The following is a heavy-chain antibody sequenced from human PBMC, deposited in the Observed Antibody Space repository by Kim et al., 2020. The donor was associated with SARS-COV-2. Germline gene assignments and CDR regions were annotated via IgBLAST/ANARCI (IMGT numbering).Heavy chain of an antibody. CDR2: ISSSSSYI. CDR3: ARGRSGSYASDFDY. J-gene: IGHJ4*02. V-gene: IGHV3-21*01. D-gene: IGHD1-26*01. CDR1: GFTFSSYS. Sequence: GGSLRLSCAASGFTFSSYSMNWVRQAPGKGLEWVSSISSSSSYIYYADSVKGRFTISRDNAKNSLYLQMNSLRAEDTAVYYCARGRSGSYASDFDYWGQGTLVTVSS.